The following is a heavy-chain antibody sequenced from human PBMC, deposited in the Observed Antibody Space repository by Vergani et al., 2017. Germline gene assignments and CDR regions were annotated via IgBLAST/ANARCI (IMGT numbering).Heavy chain of an antibody. CDR2: IHNRGKT. V-gene: IGHV4-38-2*01. J-gene: IGHJ2*01. D-gene: IGHD2-21*01. CDR3: ARSKGDYWYFDL. Sequence: QVRLEESGPGLVKPSETLSLTCPVSGYSIGSGFYWAWIRQSPGEGLQWLTSIHNRGKTYHNPSLKSRVSVSLDTSKNRFSLNLTSVTATDTAVYYCARSKGDYWYFDLWGPGSLVTVSS. CDR1: GYSIGSGFY.